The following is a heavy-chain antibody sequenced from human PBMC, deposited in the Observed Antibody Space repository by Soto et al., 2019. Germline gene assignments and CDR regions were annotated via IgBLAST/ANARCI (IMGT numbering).Heavy chain of an antibody. V-gene: IGHV3-7*01. J-gene: IGHJ6*02. CDR3: ARDFIQLWFLYFPGPPAQYFGLNKDGMDV. D-gene: IGHD5-18*01. CDR2: IKQDGSEK. CDR1: GFTFSSYW. Sequence: GGSLRLSCAASGFTFSSYWMSWVRQAPGKGLEWVANIKQDGSEKYYVDSVKGRFTISRDNAKNSLYLQRNSLRAEDTAVYYCARDFIQLWFLYFPGPPAQYFGLNKDGMDVWGQGTTVTVAS.